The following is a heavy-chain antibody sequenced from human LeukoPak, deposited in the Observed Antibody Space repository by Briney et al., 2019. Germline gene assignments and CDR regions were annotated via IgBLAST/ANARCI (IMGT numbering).Heavy chain of an antibody. CDR1: GGSFSGYY. CDR3: ARDIRLVVTATFDY. V-gene: IGHV3-33*08. D-gene: IGHD2-21*02. J-gene: IGHJ4*02. Sequence: LSLTCAVYGGSFSGYYWSWVRQAPGKGLEWVAVIWYDGSNKYYADSVKGRFTISRDNSKNTLYLQMNSLRAEDTAVYYCARDIRLVVTATFDYWGQGTLVTVSS. CDR2: IWYDGSNK.